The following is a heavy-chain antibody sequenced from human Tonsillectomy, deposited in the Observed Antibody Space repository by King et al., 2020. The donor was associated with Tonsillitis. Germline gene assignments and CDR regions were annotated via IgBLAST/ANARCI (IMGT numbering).Heavy chain of an antibody. CDR2: NYHSGST. D-gene: IGHD3-22*01. Sequence: QLQESGPGLVKPSETLSLTCTVSGYFITSGYYWGWIRQPPGKGLEWIGSNYHSGSTYYNPSLKSRVTISVDTSKNQFSLKLTSVTAADTAVYYCARGVADSSGYYFDAFDIWVQGTMVTVSS. CDR3: ARGVADSSGYYFDAFDI. CDR1: GYFITSGYY. J-gene: IGHJ3*02. V-gene: IGHV4-38-2*02.